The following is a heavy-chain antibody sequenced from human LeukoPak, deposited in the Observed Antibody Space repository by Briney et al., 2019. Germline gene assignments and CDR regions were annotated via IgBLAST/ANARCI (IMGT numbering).Heavy chain of an antibody. CDR1: GGSVGGRNYC. V-gene: IGHV4-39*01. J-gene: IGHJ5*01. D-gene: IGHD6-13*01. CDR2: FYYSGNI. CDR3: ARPGEAASGSLLFFYDS. Sequence: PSETLSLTCTVSGGSVGGRNYCWAWIRQSPGKGLEWIGGFYYSGNIYYNPSLKSRITISVDASKNLFSLKLTSLTAADTAVYYCARPGEAASGSLLFFYDSWGQGTLVTVSS.